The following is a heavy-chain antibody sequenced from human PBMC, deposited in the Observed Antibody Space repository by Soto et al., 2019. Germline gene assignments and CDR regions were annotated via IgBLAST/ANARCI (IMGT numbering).Heavy chain of an antibody. D-gene: IGHD6-6*01. CDR2: IYYSGST. Sequence: SETLSLTCTVSGGSISSYYWSWIRQPPGKGLEWIGYIYYSGSTNYNPSLKSRVTISVDTSKNQFSLKLSSVTAADTAVYYCARHVVAEYSSSSSAFDIWGQGTMVTVSS. CDR3: ARHVVAEYSSSSSAFDI. CDR1: GGSISSYY. V-gene: IGHV4-59*08. J-gene: IGHJ3*02.